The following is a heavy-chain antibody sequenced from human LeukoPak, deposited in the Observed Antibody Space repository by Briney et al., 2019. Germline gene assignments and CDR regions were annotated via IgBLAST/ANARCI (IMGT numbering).Heavy chain of an antibody. CDR1: GGSFSGYY. Sequence: SETLSLTCAVYGGSFSGYYWSWIRQPPGKGLEWIGEINHSGSTNYNPSLKSRVTISVDTSKNQFSLKLSSVTAADTAVYYCARDQGRWLVRTFDYWGQGTLVTVSS. J-gene: IGHJ4*02. CDR2: INHSGST. D-gene: IGHD6-19*01. CDR3: ARDQGRWLVRTFDY. V-gene: IGHV4-34*01.